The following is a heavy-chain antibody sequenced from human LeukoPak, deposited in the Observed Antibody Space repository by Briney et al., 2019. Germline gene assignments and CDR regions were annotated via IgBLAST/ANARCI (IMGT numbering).Heavy chain of an antibody. CDR2: ISYDGSNK. J-gene: IGHJ4*02. V-gene: IGHV3-30-3*01. CDR3: ARDLTPSDGYFDY. Sequence: GGSLRLSCAASGFTFSSYAMHWVRQAPGKGLEWVAVISYDGSNKYYADSVKGRFTISRDNAKNSLYLQMDSLRAEDTAVYYCARDLTPSDGYFDYWGQGTLVTVSS. CDR1: GFTFSSYA. D-gene: IGHD5-24*01.